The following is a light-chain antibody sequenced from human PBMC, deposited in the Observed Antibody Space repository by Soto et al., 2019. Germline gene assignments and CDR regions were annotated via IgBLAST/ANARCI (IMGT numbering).Light chain of an antibody. CDR3: QQYCYSPNT. V-gene: IGKV3-20*01. J-gene: IGKJ2*01. CDR2: AAS. Sequence: EIILTQSPDTLSLSLGERATLSCRASRSINSRYLAWYQQKHGQAPRLLIYAASSRATGIPDRFSGSGSGTDFTLTITRLEPEDFAVYYCQQYCYSPNTFGQGTNLEIK. CDR1: RSINSRY.